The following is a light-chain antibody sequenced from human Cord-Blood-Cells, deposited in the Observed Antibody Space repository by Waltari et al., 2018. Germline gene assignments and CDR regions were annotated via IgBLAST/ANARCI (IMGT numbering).Light chain of an antibody. J-gene: IGKJ2*01. CDR3: QQYGSSPYT. Sequence: ETVLTQSPGTLSSSPGERATLSCRASQSVSSSYLAWYQQKTGQAPRLLLYGASSRATGIPDRFSGSGSGTDFTLTISRLEPEDFAVYYCQQYGSSPYTFGQGTKLEIK. V-gene: IGKV3-20*01. CDR2: GAS. CDR1: QSVSSSY.